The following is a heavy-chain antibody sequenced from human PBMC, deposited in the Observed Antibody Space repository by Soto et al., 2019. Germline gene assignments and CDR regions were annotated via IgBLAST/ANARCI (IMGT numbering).Heavy chain of an antibody. CDR2: IXYSGRX. J-gene: IGHJ4*02. CDR3: ARRRYSSGWCLDY. D-gene: IGHD6-19*01. CDR1: DGSIRSYY. Sequence: PXXTLPLTCTVSDGSIRSYYWSWIRQPPGNGLEWIGYIXYSGRXNYNHSLRSRVXISLDTSXXQFSLKLSYVTAEDTAVYYCARRRYSSGWCLDYWGQGTLVTVYS. V-gene: IGHV4-59*08.